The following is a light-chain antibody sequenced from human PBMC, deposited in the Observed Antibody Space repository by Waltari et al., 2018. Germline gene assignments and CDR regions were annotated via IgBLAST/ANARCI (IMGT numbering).Light chain of an antibody. CDR2: EGT. V-gene: IGLV2-23*01. CDR3: CSYAGSSTWV. CDR1: SSDVGSYNF. Sequence: QSITISCTGTSSDVGSYNFVSWYQQHPGRAPKVLIYEGTKRPSGVSNRFSGSKSGNTASLTISGLQVEDEADYHCCSYAGSSTWVFGGGTKLTVL. J-gene: IGLJ3*02.